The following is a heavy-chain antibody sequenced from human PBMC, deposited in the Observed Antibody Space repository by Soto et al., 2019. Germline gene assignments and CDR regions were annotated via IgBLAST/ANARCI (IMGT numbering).Heavy chain of an antibody. D-gene: IGHD3-16*02. Sequence: PSETLSLTCAVYGGSFSGYYWSWIRQPPGKGLEWIGEINHSGSTNYNPSLKSRVTISVDTSKNQFSLKLSSVTAADTAVYYCARGRNSRHYDYVWGSHRYWGQGTLVTVSS. V-gene: IGHV4-34*01. CDR2: INHSGST. CDR3: ARGRNSRHYDYVWGSHRY. J-gene: IGHJ4*02. CDR1: GGSFSGYY.